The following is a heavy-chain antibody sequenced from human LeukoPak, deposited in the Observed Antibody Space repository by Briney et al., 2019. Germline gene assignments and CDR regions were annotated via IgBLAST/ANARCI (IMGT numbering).Heavy chain of an antibody. Sequence: ASVKVSCKASGYTFTDYFMNWVRQAPGQGLEWMGWINPKSGGTVYAQKFQGRVTMTRDTSISTAYMELSRLRSDDTAVYYCARLDRGPKHDYWGQGTLVTVSS. CDR2: INPKSGGT. V-gene: IGHV1-2*02. CDR3: ARLDRGPKHDY. D-gene: IGHD3/OR15-3a*01. CDR1: GYTFTDYF. J-gene: IGHJ4*02.